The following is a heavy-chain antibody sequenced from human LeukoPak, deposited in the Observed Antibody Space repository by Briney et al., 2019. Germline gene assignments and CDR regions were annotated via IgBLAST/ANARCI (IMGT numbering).Heavy chain of an antibody. CDR2: IYPRDGST. J-gene: IGHJ4*02. V-gene: IGHV1-46*01. CDR3: ARDQEGFDY. CDR1: VYTFTNNY. Sequence: RASVKVSRKASVYTFTNNYLHRVRQAPGQGLEWMGMIYPRDGSTSYAQNFQGRVTVTRDTSTTTVHMELRGLRSEDTAVYYCARDQEGFDYWGQGTVVTVSS.